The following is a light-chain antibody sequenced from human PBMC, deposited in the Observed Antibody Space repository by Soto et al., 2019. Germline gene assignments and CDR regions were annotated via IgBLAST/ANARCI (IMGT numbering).Light chain of an antibody. CDR2: DVN. J-gene: IGLJ1*01. V-gene: IGLV2-18*02. CDR3: SSFASSNTYV. CDR1: SSDIGAYNR. Sequence: QSALTQPPSVSGSPVQSVAISCTGTSSDIGAYNRVSWYQQPPGTAPKLMIYDVNNRPSGVPDRFSGSKSGNTASLTISGLQADDEADYYCSSFASSNTYVFGTGTKLTVL.